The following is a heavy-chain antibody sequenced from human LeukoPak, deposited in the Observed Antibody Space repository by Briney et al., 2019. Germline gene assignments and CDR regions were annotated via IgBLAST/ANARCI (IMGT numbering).Heavy chain of an antibody. CDR2: ISSSSSYI. CDR1: GFTFSSYS. Sequence: PGGSLRLSCAASGFTFSSYSMNWVRQAPGKGLEWVSSISSSSSYIYYADSVKGRFTISRDNAKNSLYLQMNSLRVEDTAVYYCAGMQKSSSWAAFDYWGQGTLVTVSS. V-gene: IGHV3-21*01. D-gene: IGHD6-13*01. J-gene: IGHJ4*02. CDR3: AGMQKSSSWAAFDY.